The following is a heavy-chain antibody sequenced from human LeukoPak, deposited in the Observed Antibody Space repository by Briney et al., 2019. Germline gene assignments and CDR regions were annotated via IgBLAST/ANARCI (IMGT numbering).Heavy chain of an antibody. Sequence: GGSLRLSCAASGFTFSSYAMSWVRQAPGKGLEWVSAISGSGGSTYYADPVKGRFTISRDNSKNTLYLQMNSLRAEDTAVYYCAKDRRYSSSWLDYWGQGTLVTVSS. J-gene: IGHJ4*02. V-gene: IGHV3-23*01. CDR1: GFTFSSYA. CDR3: AKDRRYSSSWLDY. D-gene: IGHD6-13*01. CDR2: ISGSGGST.